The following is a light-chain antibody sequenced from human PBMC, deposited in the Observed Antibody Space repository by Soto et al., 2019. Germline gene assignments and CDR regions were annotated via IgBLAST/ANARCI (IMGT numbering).Light chain of an antibody. Sequence: EIVMTQSPATLSVSPGERATLSCRASQSVNSNLAWYQQKPGHPPRLLIYGASTRVTGIPARFSGSGSGTEFTLTISSLQSEDFAIYYCQQHNSWPPVFGQGTKLEIK. J-gene: IGKJ2*01. V-gene: IGKV3-15*01. CDR1: QSVNSN. CDR2: GAS. CDR3: QQHNSWPPV.